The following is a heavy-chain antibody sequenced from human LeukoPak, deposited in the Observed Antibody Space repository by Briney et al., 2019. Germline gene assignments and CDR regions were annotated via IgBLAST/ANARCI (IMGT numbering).Heavy chain of an antibody. CDR3: AADYSLGV. CDR1: GYTFPSYF. CDR2: INPTGGST. D-gene: IGHD2-15*01. J-gene: IGHJ6*02. V-gene: IGHV1-46*01. Sequence: ASVKVSCKASGYTFPSYFMHWVRQAPGQGLEWMGIINPTGGSTTYAQKFQERVTITRDMSTSTAYMELSSLRSEDTAVYYCAADYSLGVWGQGTTVTVSS.